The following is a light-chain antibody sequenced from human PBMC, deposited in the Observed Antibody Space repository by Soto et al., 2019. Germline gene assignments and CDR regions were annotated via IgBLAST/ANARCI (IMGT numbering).Light chain of an antibody. CDR1: QSVHNF. CDR3: QQYSDWPIT. CDR2: GAS. Sequence: EVLFTQSPAPLSFSPGDRAAPSCQASQSVHNFLAWYQQKPGQAPRLLIYGASTRATAVPDRFSGSGSGTDFTLTITSLQSDDFAVYFCQQYSDWPITFGQGTRLEI. J-gene: IGKJ5*01. V-gene: IGKV3-15*01.